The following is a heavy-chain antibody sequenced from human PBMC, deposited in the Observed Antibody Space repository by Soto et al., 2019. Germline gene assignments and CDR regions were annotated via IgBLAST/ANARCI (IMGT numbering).Heavy chain of an antibody. V-gene: IGHV3-48*02. CDR3: ATDQPNFYYYGMDV. CDR1: GFTLSSYS. J-gene: IGHJ6*02. Sequence: PGGSLRLSCAASGFTLSSYSMTWVRQAPGKGLEWLSYISRSSSTINYADSVKGRFTISRDNAKNSVYLELNSLRDEDTAVYYCATDQPNFYYYGMDVWGQGTTVTVSS. CDR2: ISRSSSTI.